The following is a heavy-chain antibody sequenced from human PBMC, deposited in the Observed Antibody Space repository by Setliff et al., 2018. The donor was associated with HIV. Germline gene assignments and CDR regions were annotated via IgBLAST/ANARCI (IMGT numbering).Heavy chain of an antibody. J-gene: IGHJ4*02. CDR2: IFHSGST. CDR3: ARQSSWVVRAPMANDF. V-gene: IGHV4-38-2*01. D-gene: IGHD3-10*01. Sequence: SETLSLTCAVFGYYVSSGYYCGWIRQHPGKGLECIGIIFHSGSTYYNPSLKIRVTISVDTSKHQFSMKLSSVTAADTAVYYCARQSSWVVRAPMANDFWGQGTLVTVSS. CDR1: GYYVSSGYY.